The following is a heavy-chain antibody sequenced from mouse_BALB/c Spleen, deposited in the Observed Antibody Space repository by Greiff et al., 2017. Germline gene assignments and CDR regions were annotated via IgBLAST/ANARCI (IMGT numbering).Heavy chain of an antibody. D-gene: IGHD1-1*01. J-gene: IGHJ1*01. CDR1: GYTFTDYV. Sequence: QVQLQQSGPELVKSGASVKMSCKASGYTFTDYVISWVKQRTGQGLEWIGEIYPGDGSTKYNEKFKGKATLTTDKSSSTAYMQLSRLTSEDSAVYFCARAYGSSTGWYFDVWGAGTTVTVSS. V-gene: IGHV1-77*01. CDR3: ARAYGSSTGWYFDV. CDR2: IYPGDGST.